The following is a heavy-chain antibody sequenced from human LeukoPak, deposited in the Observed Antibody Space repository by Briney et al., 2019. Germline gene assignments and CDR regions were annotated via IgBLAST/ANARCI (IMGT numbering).Heavy chain of an antibody. Sequence: SETLSLTCTVSGGSISSGGYYWSWIRQPPGKGLEWIGYIYHSGSTYYNPSLKSRVTISVDRSKNQFSLKLSSVTAADTAVYYCARATADDYYFDYWGQGTLVTVSS. CDR3: ARATADDYYFDY. V-gene: IGHV4-30-2*01. CDR1: GGSISSGGYY. J-gene: IGHJ4*02. CDR2: IYHSGST. D-gene: IGHD2-2*01.